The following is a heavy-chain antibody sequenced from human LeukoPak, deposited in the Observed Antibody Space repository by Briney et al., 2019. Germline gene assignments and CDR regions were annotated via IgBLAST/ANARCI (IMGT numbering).Heavy chain of an antibody. D-gene: IGHD3-22*01. CDR3: ARPRHNYYDSSGCFDY. Sequence: GGSLRLSCAASGFTFSSYWMSWVRQAPGKGLEWVAKIKQDGSEKYYVDSVKGRFTISRDNAKNSLYLQMNSLRAEDTAVYYCARPRHNYYDSSGCFDYWGQGTLVTVSS. CDR2: IKQDGSEK. CDR1: GFTFSSYW. J-gene: IGHJ4*02. V-gene: IGHV3-7*01.